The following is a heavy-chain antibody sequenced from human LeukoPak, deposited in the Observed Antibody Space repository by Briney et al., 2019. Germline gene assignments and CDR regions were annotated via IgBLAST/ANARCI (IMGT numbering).Heavy chain of an antibody. CDR1: GFTFSSFA. CDR2: ISGSGGST. D-gene: IGHD3-9*01. V-gene: IGHV3-23*01. J-gene: IGHJ5*02. Sequence: GGSLRLSCAASGFTFSSFAMSWVRQAPGKGLDGVSAISGSGGSTYYADSVKGRFTISRDNSKNTLYLQMNSLRAEDTAVYYCAKDSYGYDILTGYSLGWFDPWGQGTLVTVSS. CDR3: AKDSYGYDILTGYSLGWFDP.